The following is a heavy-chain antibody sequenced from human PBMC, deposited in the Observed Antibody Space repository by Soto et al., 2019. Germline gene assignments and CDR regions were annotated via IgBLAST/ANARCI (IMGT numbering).Heavy chain of an antibody. V-gene: IGHV4-59*01. Sequence: SETLSLTCTVSGGSISSYYWSWIRQPPGKGLEWIGYIYYSGSTNYNPSLKSRVTISVDTSKNQFSLKLSSVTAADTAVYYCARDKSGSYPNYYYYYGMDVWGQGTTVTAP. CDR3: ARDKSGSYPNYYYYYGMDV. J-gene: IGHJ6*02. D-gene: IGHD1-26*01. CDR2: IYYSGST. CDR1: GGSISSYY.